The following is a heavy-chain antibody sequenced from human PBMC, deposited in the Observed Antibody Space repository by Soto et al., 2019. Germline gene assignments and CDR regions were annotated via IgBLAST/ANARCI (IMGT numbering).Heavy chain of an antibody. Sequence: PGGSLRLSCAASEFTFSNYAMSWVRQAPGKGLEWVSAISYGGGTTYYADSVKGRFTISRDNAKNSLYLQMNSLRAGDTAVYYCARWAFWSGYPLYGMDVWGQGTTVTVSS. V-gene: IGHV3-23*01. CDR2: ISYGGGTT. J-gene: IGHJ6*02. CDR1: EFTFSNYA. D-gene: IGHD3-3*01. CDR3: ARWAFWSGYPLYGMDV.